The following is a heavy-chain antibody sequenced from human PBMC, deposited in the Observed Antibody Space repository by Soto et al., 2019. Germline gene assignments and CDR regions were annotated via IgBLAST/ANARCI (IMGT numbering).Heavy chain of an antibody. V-gene: IGHV3-30*18. D-gene: IGHD1-1*01. CDR3: AKDYKLAVGYGMDV. CDR2: ISYDGSNK. CDR1: GFTFSSYG. J-gene: IGHJ6*01. Sequence: QVQLVESGGGVVQPGRSLRLSCAASGFTFSSYGMHWVRQAPGKGLEWVAVISYDGSNKYYADSVKGRFTISRDNSKNTLYLQMNSLRAEDTAVYYCAKDYKLAVGYGMDVW.